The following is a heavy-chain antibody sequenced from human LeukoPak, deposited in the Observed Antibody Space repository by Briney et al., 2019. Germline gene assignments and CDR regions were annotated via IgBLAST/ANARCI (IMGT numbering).Heavy chain of an antibody. Sequence: GGSLRLSCAASGFTFSSYGMHWVRQAPGKGLEWVAVISYDGSNKYYADSVKGRFTNSRDNSKNTLYLQMNSLRAEDTAVYYCARVGATPSGAFDIWGQGTMVTVSS. D-gene: IGHD1-26*01. CDR3: ARVGATPSGAFDI. CDR1: GFTFSSYG. CDR2: ISYDGSNK. J-gene: IGHJ3*02. V-gene: IGHV3-30*03.